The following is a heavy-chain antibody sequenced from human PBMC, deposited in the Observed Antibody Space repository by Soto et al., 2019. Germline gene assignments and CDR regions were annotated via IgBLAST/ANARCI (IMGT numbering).Heavy chain of an antibody. CDR1: GYTFTSYG. D-gene: IGHD4-17*01. CDR3: ARGSMTAVTEGWFDP. J-gene: IGHJ5*02. V-gene: IGHV1-18*01. Sequence: QVQLVQSGAEVKKPGASVKVSCKASGYTFTSYGISWVRQAPGQGLEWMGWISAYNGNTNYAQKLQGRVTMTPDTSTRTPEQVLRGLISDATAGYYCARGSMTAVTEGWFDPWGQGTLVTVSS. CDR2: ISAYNGNT.